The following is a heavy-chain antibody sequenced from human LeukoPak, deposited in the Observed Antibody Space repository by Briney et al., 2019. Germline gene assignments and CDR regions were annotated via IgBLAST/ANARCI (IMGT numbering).Heavy chain of an antibody. J-gene: IGHJ4*02. CDR1: GYTFTSYY. CDR2: INPSGGST. D-gene: IGHD5-12*01. Sequence: ASVKVFCKASGYTFTSYYMHWVRQAPGQGLEWMGIINPSGGSTSYAQKFQGRVTMTRDTSTSTVYMELSSLRSEDTAVYYCARGSRGYSGYDLFDYWGQGTLVTVSS. CDR3: ARGSRGYSGYDLFDY. V-gene: IGHV1-46*01.